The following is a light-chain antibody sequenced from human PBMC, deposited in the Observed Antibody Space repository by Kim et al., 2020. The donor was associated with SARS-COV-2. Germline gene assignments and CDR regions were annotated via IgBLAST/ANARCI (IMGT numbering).Light chain of an antibody. CDR3: QQYNNGPLT. J-gene: IGKJ4*01. CDR2: GAS. Sequence: VSPGERATLSCRASQSVSNNGAWYQQKPGQAPRLLIYGASTRATVIPARFSGSGSGTEFTLTISSLQSEDFAVYYCQQYNNGPLTFGGGTKVDIK. V-gene: IGKV3-15*01. CDR1: QSVSNN.